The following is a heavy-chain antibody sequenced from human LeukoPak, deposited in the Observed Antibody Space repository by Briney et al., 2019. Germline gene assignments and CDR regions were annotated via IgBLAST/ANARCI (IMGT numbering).Heavy chain of an antibody. J-gene: IGHJ4*02. CDR1: GFTVSNNY. CDR3: ASQKGNVFGNKNDY. D-gene: IGHD3-3*01. Sequence: GGSLRLSCAASGFTVSNNYMSWVRQAPGKGLEWISVIYSGGSTFYADSVKDRFTISRDNSKNTLYLQMNSLRAEDTAVYYCASQKGNVFGNKNDYGGQETLVTASS. CDR2: IYSGGST. V-gene: IGHV3-66*04.